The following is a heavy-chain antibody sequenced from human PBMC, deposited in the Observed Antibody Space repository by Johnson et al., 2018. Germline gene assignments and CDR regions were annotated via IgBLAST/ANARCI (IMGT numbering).Heavy chain of an antibody. CDR1: GFTFCTYW. J-gene: IGHJ6*03. Sequence: VQLVESGGGWVQPGGSLRLSCAASGFTFCTYWMNWVRQAPWKGLEWVANIKQDGSEKYYVDSVKGRFTISRDNAKSSMYLQMNSLRAEDTAVYYCPRDQVVPNFYFSYYMDVWGKGTTVTVSS. CDR3: PRDQVVPNFYFSYYMDV. V-gene: IGHV3-7*01. CDR2: IKQDGSEK.